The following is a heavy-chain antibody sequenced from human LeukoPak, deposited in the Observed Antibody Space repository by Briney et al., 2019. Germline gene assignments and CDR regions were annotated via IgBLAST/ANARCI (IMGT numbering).Heavy chain of an antibody. CDR3: ARARSDNYYQCDY. J-gene: IGHJ4*02. D-gene: IGHD1-26*01. Sequence: ASVKVSCKPSSYTFTNYGFSWVRQAPGQGLEWMGWISSYNGNAAYAQKFQGRVTMTTDTSTSTAYMDLRSLRPDDTAVYYCARARSDNYYQCDYWGQGTLVTVSS. CDR2: ISSYNGNA. V-gene: IGHV1-18*01. CDR1: SYTFTNYG.